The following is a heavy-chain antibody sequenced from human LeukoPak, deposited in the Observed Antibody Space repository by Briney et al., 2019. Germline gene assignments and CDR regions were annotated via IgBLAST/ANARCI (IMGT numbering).Heavy chain of an antibody. CDR3: ARGIRVGGAADAFDI. CDR1: GGTFSSYA. Sequence: ASVKVSCKASGGTFSSYAISWVRQAPGQGLEWMGRIIPIFGTANYAQKFQGRVTITTDESTSTAYMELSSLRSEDTAVYYCARGIRVGGAADAFDIWGQGTMVTVSS. CDR2: IIPIFGTA. J-gene: IGHJ3*02. V-gene: IGHV1-69*05. D-gene: IGHD6-19*01.